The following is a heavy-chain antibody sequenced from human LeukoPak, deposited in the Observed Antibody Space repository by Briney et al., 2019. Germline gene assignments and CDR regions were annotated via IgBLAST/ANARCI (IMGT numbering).Heavy chain of an antibody. Sequence: GGSLRLSCAASGFTFSSYWMSWVRQAPGKGLEWVANIKQDGSEKYYVDSVKGRFTISRDNAKNSLYLQMNSLRAEDTAVYYCARIPPQRSFLTGYYFDYWGQGTLVTVSS. CDR2: IKQDGSEK. V-gene: IGHV3-7*01. J-gene: IGHJ4*02. D-gene: IGHD3-9*01. CDR1: GFTFSSYW. CDR3: ARIPPQRSFLTGYYFDY.